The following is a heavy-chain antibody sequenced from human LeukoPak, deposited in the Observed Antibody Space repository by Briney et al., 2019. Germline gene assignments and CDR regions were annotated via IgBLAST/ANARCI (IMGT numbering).Heavy chain of an antibody. V-gene: IGHV3-23*01. CDR2: IGGSGANT. CDR1: GFTFSNYG. CDR3: AKVTDGSTTY. Sequence: GGSLRLSCAASGFTFSNYGMSWVRQAPGKGLEWVSDIGGSGANTYYADSVKGRFTISRDNSKTTLYLQMNSLRAEDTAVYYCAKVTDGSTTYWGQGTLVTVSS. D-gene: IGHD5-24*01. J-gene: IGHJ4*02.